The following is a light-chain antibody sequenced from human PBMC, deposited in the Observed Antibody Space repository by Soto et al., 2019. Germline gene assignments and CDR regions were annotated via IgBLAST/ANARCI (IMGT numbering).Light chain of an antibody. CDR1: SSDVGSYNL. CDR3: CSYAGSSTDVV. V-gene: IGLV2-23*01. J-gene: IGLJ2*01. CDR2: EGS. Sequence: QPALTQPASVSGSPGQSITISCTGTSSDVGSYNLVSWYQQHPGKAPKLMIYEGSKRPSGVSNRFSGSKSGNTASLTISGLEAEDEADYYCCSYAGSSTDVVFGGGTKVTVL.